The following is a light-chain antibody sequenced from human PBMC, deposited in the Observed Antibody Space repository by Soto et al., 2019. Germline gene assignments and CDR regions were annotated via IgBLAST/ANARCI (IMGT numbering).Light chain of an antibody. CDR3: QQYNSWPIT. V-gene: IGKV3-15*01. J-gene: IGKJ5*01. CDR1: QNIASS. Sequence: EIVMTQSPATLSVSPGERVTLSCRASQNIASSLDWYQQIPGQPPRLLFYGASTRAPAVPARFSGSGSGTEFTLTISSLQSEDFAVYYCQQYNSWPITFGQGTRL. CDR2: GAS.